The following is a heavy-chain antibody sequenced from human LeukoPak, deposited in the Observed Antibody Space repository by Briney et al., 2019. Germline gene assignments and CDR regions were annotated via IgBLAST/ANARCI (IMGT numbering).Heavy chain of an antibody. CDR2: IYSGGNT. CDR3: ARRAGEYSHPYDY. CDR1: GFTVSSNS. V-gene: IGHV3-53*01. D-gene: IGHD4-17*01. Sequence: GGSLRLSCTASGFTVSSNSMSWVRQAPGKGLEWVSFIYSGGNTHYSDSVKGRFTISRDNSKNTLYLQMNSLRADDTAVYYCARRAGEYSHPYDYWGQGTLVTVSS. J-gene: IGHJ4*01.